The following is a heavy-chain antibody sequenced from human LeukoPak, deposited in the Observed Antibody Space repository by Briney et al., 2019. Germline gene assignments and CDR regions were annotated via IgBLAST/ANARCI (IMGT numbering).Heavy chain of an antibody. CDR1: GGSVSSGSYY. D-gene: IGHD5-18*01. CDR2: IYYSGST. V-gene: IGHV4-61*01. J-gene: IGHJ4*02. Sequence: SETLSLTCTVSGGSVSSGSYYWSWIRQPPGKGLEWIGYIYYSGSTNYNPSLKSRATISVDTSKNQFSLKLSSVTAADTAVYYCARGGYSYGLNFDYWGQGTLVTVSS. CDR3: ARGGYSYGLNFDY.